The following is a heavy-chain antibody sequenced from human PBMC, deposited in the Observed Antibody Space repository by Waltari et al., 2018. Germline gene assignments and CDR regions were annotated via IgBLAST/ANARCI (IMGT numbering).Heavy chain of an antibody. D-gene: IGHD3-3*01. CDR1: GYSFADYG. CDR2: ISAYTGKT. CDR3: ARVSTTFGVITQFDY. V-gene: IGHV1-18*01. J-gene: IGHJ4*02. Sequence: QVQLVQSGTEVKKPGASVKVSCKTSGYSFADYGFSWVRQAPGQGLEWMGWISAYTGKTNYADKLQNRVTMSTDTSTSTAFLELRSLTSDDTAVYFCARVSTTFGVITQFDYWGQGTLVTVSS.